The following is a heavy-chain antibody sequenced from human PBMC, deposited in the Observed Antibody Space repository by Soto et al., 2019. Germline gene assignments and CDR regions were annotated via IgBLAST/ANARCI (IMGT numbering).Heavy chain of an antibody. D-gene: IGHD6-13*01. CDR3: AREGGSSWYDYYYYYGQDV. Sequence: ASVKVSFKASGYTFTGYYMHWVRQAPGQGLEWMGWINPNSGGTNYAQKFQGWVTMTRDTSISTAYMELRSLRSDDTAVYYCAREGGSSWYDYYYYYGQDVWGQGTTVPVSS. CDR2: INPNSGGT. CDR1: GYTFTGYY. J-gene: IGHJ6*02. V-gene: IGHV1-2*04.